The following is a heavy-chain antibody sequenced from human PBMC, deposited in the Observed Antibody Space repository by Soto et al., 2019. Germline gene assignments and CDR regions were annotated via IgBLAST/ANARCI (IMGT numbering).Heavy chain of an antibody. CDR1: GYTFTSYD. CDR3: ARGGPPSSSVDV. J-gene: IGHJ6*02. D-gene: IGHD2-15*01. V-gene: IGHV1-8*01. CDR2: MNPNSGNT. Sequence: QVQLVQSGAEVKKPGASVKVSCKASGYTFTSYDINWVRQATGQGLEWMGWMNPNSGNTGYAQKFQGRXXMXRXXVISTAYMELSSLRSEDTAVYYCARGGPPSSSVDVWGQGTTVTVSS.